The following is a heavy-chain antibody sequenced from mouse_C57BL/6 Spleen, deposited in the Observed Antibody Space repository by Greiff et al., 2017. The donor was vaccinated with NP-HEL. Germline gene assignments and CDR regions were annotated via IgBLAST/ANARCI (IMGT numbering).Heavy chain of an antibody. D-gene: IGHD1-1*01. J-gene: IGHJ3*01. V-gene: IGHV5-4*03. CDR3: ARVGYGSSPPWFAY. CDR2: ISDGGSYT. CDR1: GFTFSSYA. Sequence: EVMLVESGGGLVKPGGSLKLSCAASGFTFSSYAMSWVRQTPEKRLEWVATISDGGSYTYYPDNVKGRFTISRDNAKNNLYLQMSHLKSEDTAMYYCARVGYGSSPPWFAYWGQGTLVTVSA.